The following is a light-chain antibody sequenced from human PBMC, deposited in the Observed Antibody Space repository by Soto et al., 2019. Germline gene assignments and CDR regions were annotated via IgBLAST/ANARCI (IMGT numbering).Light chain of an antibody. V-gene: IGLV4-69*01. J-gene: IGLJ3*02. Sequence: QSVLTQSPSASASPGASVTVTCTLSSGHAHYSIAWHQQQPEKGPLFLMRVNTDSSHPKSDGIPDRFSGSSSGAERYLAISSLQSDDEGEYYCQTWGTDFQVFGGGTKLTVL. CDR1: SGHAHYS. CDR2: VNTDSSH. CDR3: QTWGTDFQV.